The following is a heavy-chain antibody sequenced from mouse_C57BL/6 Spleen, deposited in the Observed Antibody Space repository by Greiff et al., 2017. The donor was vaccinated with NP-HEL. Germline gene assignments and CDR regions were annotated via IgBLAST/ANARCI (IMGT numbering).Heavy chain of an antibody. Sequence: EVKLMESGGGLVQSGRSLRLSCATSGFTFSDFYMEWVRQAPGKGLEWIAASRNKANDYTTEYSASVKGRFIVSRDTSQSILYLQMNALRAEDTAIYYCARDAVPRYYGSSYDAMDYWGQGTSVTVSS. CDR1: GFTFSDFY. D-gene: IGHD1-1*01. CDR2: SRNKANDYTT. V-gene: IGHV7-1*01. CDR3: ARDAVPRYYGSSYDAMDY. J-gene: IGHJ4*01.